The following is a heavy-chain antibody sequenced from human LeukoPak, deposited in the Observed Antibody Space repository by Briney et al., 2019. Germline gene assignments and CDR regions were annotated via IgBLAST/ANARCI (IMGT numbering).Heavy chain of an antibody. CDR3: ASDLEQQLVFAY. V-gene: IGHV3-33*01. Sequence: GGPLRLSCAASGFTFSSYGMHWVRQAPGKGLEWVAVIWYDGSTKYYADSVKGRFTISRDNSKNTLYLQMNSLRAEDTAVYYCASDLEQQLVFAYWGQGTLVTVSS. D-gene: IGHD6-13*01. J-gene: IGHJ4*02. CDR1: GFTFSSYG. CDR2: IWYDGSTK.